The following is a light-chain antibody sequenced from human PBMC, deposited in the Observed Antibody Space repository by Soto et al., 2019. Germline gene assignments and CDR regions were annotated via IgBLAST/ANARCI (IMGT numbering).Light chain of an antibody. CDR2: EGS. CDR1: SSDVGSYNL. V-gene: IGLV2-23*01. CDR3: CSYAGSSTSWV. J-gene: IGLJ3*02. Sequence: QSVLTQPASVSGSPGQSSTISCTGTSSDVGSYNLVSWYQQHPGKAPKLMIYEGSKRPSGVSNRFSGSKSGNTASLTISGLQAEDEADYYCCSYAGSSTSWVFGGGTKLTVL.